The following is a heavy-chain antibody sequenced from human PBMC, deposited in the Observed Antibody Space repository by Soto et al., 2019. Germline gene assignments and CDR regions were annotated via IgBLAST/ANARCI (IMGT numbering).Heavy chain of an antibody. J-gene: IGHJ5*02. V-gene: IGHV2-26*01. D-gene: IGHD6-19*01. Sequence: QVTLKESGPVLVKPTETLTLRCTVSGLSITDSEMGVIWIRQPPGQPLEWLAHIDSSGEKSYRTFLKSRLAISKDTSKSQIVLTMTNMGPADTATYYCARRHLAVAVSPWFDPWGQGIPVTVSS. CDR3: ARRHLAVAVSPWFDP. CDR2: IDSSGEK. CDR1: GLSITDSEMG.